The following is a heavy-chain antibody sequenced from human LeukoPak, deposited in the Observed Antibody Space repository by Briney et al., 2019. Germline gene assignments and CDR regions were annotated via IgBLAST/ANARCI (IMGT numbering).Heavy chain of an antibody. CDR1: GFTFSSYA. J-gene: IGHJ4*02. CDR3: ANNREYYDFWSGYCHFDY. D-gene: IGHD3-3*01. Sequence: PGGSLRLSCAASGFTFSSYAMCWVRQAPGKGLEWVSAISGSGGSTYYADSVKGRFTISRDNSKNTLYLQMNSLRAEDTAVYYCANNREYYDFWSGYCHFDYWGQGTLVTVSS. CDR2: ISGSGGST. V-gene: IGHV3-23*01.